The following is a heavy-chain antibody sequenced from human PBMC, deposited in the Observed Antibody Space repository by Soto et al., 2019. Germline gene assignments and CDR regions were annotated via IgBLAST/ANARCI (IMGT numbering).Heavy chain of an antibody. Sequence: QVQLVQSGAEERKPGASVKVSCKSSGYTFTSYAMHWVRQAPGQRLEWMGWINAGNGNTKYSQKFQGRVTITRDTSANTAYKELSNLSSEDTAVYYCARDLSGFDPWGQGTLVTVSS. CDR2: INAGNGNT. CDR3: ARDLSGFDP. J-gene: IGHJ5*02. V-gene: IGHV1-3*05. CDR1: GYTFTSYA.